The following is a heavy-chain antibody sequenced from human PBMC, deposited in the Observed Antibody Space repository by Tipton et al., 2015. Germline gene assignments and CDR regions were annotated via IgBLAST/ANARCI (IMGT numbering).Heavy chain of an antibody. CDR3: ARWAAYFDL. D-gene: IGHD2-15*01. CDR1: GYTFTDYG. V-gene: IGHV1-18*01. Sequence: QLVQSGAEVKRSGASVKVSCKASGYTFTDYGITWVRQAPGQGLEWMGWISVYNGNTNYAEKFQGRVTLTTDTSTSTAYMELRSLRSDDTAVYYCARWAAYFDLWGRGTLATVSS. J-gene: IGHJ2*01. CDR2: ISVYNGNT.